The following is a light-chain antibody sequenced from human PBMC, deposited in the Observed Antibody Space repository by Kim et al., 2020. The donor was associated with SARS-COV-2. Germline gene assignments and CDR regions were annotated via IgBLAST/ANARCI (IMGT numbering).Light chain of an antibody. CDR2: DNS. Sequence: RVSISGTGRRSNIGAGYDVYWYQQIPGTAPTLLNFDNSDRPSGVPDRFSASKSGTSASLAITGLQVEDEAAYYCQSYDISLSAWVFGGGTQLTVL. V-gene: IGLV1-40*01. CDR1: RSNIGAGYD. J-gene: IGLJ3*02. CDR3: QSYDISLSAWV.